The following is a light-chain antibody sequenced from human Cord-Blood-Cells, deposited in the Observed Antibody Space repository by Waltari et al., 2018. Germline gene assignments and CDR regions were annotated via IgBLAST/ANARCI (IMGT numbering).Light chain of an antibody. J-gene: IGLJ1*01. CDR1: SSDVGGYNS. CDR3: CSYAGSYTYV. Sequence: QSALTQPRSVSGSPGQSVTISCTATSSDVGGYNSVSWYQQHPGKAPKLMIYDVSKRPSGVPDRFSGSKSGNTASLTISGLQAEDEADYYCCSYAGSYTYVFGTGTKVTVL. V-gene: IGLV2-11*01. CDR2: DVS.